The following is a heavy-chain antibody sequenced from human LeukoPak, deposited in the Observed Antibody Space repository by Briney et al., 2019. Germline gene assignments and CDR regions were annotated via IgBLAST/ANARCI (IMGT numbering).Heavy chain of an antibody. Sequence: GGSLRLSCAASGFTFSSYWMSWVRQAPGKGLEWVANIKQDGSEKYYVDSVKGRFTISRDNAKNSLYLQMNSLRAEDTAVYYCARQGGLGSYAAGSWFDPWGQGTLVTVSS. CDR1: GFTFSSYW. D-gene: IGHD1-26*01. J-gene: IGHJ5*02. CDR3: ARQGGLGSYAAGSWFDP. V-gene: IGHV3-7*01. CDR2: IKQDGSEK.